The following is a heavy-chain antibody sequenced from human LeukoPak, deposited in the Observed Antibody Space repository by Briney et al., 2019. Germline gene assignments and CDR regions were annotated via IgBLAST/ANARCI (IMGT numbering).Heavy chain of an antibody. CDR1: GYAFTSYY. J-gene: IGHJ4*02. CDR3: ARVPYYYDSSGYYWDY. V-gene: IGHV1-46*01. Sequence: GASVKVSCKASGYAFTSYYMHWVRQAPGQGLECMGIINPSGGSTSYAQKLQGRVTMTRDTSTSTVYMELSSLRSEDTAVYYCARVPYYYDSSGYYWDYWGQGTLVTVSS. CDR2: INPSGGST. D-gene: IGHD3-22*01.